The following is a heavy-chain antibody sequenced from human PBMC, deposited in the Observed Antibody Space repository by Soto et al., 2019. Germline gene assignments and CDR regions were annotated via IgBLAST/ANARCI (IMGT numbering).Heavy chain of an antibody. CDR3: ARGIAGAASGRAFDI. Sequence: SETLSLTCTVSGGYIGNDHWSWIRQPPGKELEWIGYTYYSGSTNYSPSLKSRVTISVDTSKNQFSLRLSSVTSADTAVYYCARGIAGAASGRAFDIWGQGTMVTVSS. J-gene: IGHJ3*02. CDR1: GGYIGNDH. V-gene: IGHV4-59*01. D-gene: IGHD1-26*01. CDR2: TYYSGST.